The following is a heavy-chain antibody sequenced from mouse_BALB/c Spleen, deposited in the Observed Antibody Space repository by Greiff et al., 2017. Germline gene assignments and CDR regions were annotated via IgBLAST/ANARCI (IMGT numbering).Heavy chain of an antibody. CDR3: ARGGGNRYYAMDY. CDR1: GFSLTGYG. Sequence: QVQLKESGPGLVAPSQSLSITCTVSGFSLTGYGVNWVRQPPGKGLEWLGMIWGDGSTDYNSALKSRLSISKDNSKSQVFLKMNSLQTDDTARYYCARGGGNRYYAMDYWGQGTSVTVSS. CDR2: IWGDGST. D-gene: IGHD2-1*01. J-gene: IGHJ4*01. V-gene: IGHV2-6-7*01.